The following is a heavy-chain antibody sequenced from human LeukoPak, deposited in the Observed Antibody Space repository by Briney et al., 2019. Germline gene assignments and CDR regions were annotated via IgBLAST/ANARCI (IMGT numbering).Heavy chain of an antibody. D-gene: IGHD6-13*01. CDR3: AGSIAAGAPTDY. CDR2: INHSGST. J-gene: IGHJ4*02. CDR1: GGSFSGYY. Sequence: SETLSLTCAVYGGSFSGYYWSWIRQPPGKGLEWIGEINHSGSTNYNPSLKSRVTISVDTSKNQFSLKLSSVTAADTAVYYCAGSIAAGAPTDYWGQGTLVTVSS. V-gene: IGHV4-34*01.